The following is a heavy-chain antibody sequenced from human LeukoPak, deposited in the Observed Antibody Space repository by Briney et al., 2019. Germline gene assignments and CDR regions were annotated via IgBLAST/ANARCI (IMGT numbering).Heavy chain of an antibody. V-gene: IGHV3-74*01. Sequence: PGGSLRLSCAASGFTFSSYWMNWVRQAPGKGLVWVSRINSDGNYTTYADSVKGRFTISRDNAKNTLSLQMNSLRAEDTAVYYCAREERVATTTIDYWGQGTLVTVSS. J-gene: IGHJ4*02. CDR3: AREERVATTTIDY. CDR2: INSDGNYT. D-gene: IGHD5-12*01. CDR1: GFTFSSYW.